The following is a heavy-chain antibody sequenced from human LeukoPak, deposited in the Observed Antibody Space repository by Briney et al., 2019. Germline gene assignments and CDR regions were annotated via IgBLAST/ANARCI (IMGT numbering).Heavy chain of an antibody. Sequence: PSETLSLTCTVSGGSISSGGYYWSWIRQPPGKGLEWIGYIYHSGSTYYNPSLKSRVTISVDRSKNQFSLKLSSVTAADTAIYYCARPLHCSSTTCYDWFDPWGQGTLVTVSS. J-gene: IGHJ5*02. D-gene: IGHD2-2*01. CDR3: ARPLHCSSTTCYDWFDP. CDR2: IYHSGST. CDR1: GGSISSGGYY. V-gene: IGHV4-30-2*01.